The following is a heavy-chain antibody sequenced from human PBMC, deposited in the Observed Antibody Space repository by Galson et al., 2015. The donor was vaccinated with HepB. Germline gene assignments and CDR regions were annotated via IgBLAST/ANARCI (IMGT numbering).Heavy chain of an antibody. CDR1: GFTFNSFT. V-gene: IGHV3-21*01. Sequence: SLRLSCAASGFTFNSFTMNWVRQAPGKGLEWVSSITSSSSYMHYADSTKGRFTISRDNAKNSLYLQMNSLRAEDTAIYYCARNEDFDIWGQGTMVTVSS. J-gene: IGHJ3*02. D-gene: IGHD1-1*01. CDR2: ITSSSSYM. CDR3: ARNEDFDI.